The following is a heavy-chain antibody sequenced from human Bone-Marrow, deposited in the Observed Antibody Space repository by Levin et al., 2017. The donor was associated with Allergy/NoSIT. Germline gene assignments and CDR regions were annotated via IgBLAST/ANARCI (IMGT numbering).Heavy chain of an antibody. CDR2: IYYSGST. CDR1: GGSVSDGDNY. CDR3: VRVIRKGRLAFDS. D-gene: IGHD2-21*01. V-gene: IGHV4-30-4*01. J-gene: IGHJ4*02. Sequence: SETLSLTCRVSGGSVSDGDNYWSWIRQPPGKGLEWIGYIYYSGSTYYNPSLKSRLTISVDTSKNQFSLRVTSVTAADTAVYYCVRVIRKGRLAFDSWGQGTLVAVSS.